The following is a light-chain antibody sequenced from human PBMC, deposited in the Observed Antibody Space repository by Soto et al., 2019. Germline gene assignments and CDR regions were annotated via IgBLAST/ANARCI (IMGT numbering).Light chain of an antibody. V-gene: IGLV1-40*01. Sequence: QAVVTRPPSVSGAPGQRVTISCTGSSSNIGAGYDVHWYQQLPGTAPKLLIYGNSNRPSGVPDRFSGSKSGTSASLAITGLQAEDEADYYCQSYDSSLSAYVVFGGGTKVTVL. CDR3: QSYDSSLSAYVV. CDR1: SSNIGAGYD. CDR2: GNS. J-gene: IGLJ2*01.